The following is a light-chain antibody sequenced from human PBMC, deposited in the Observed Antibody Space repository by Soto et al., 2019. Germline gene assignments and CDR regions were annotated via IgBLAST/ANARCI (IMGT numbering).Light chain of an antibody. J-gene: IGLJ3*02. CDR1: SGHSSYA. V-gene: IGLV4-69*01. Sequence: QPVLTQSPSASASLGASVKLTCTLSSGHSSYAIAWHQQQPEKGPRYLMKLNSDGSHSKGDGIPDRFSGSSSGAARYLTISRLQSEDEADYYCQTWGTGPWVFGGGTKLTVL. CDR3: QTWGTGPWV. CDR2: LNSDGSH.